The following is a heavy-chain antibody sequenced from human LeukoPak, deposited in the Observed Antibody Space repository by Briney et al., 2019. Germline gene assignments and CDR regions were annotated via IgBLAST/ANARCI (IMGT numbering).Heavy chain of an antibody. V-gene: IGHV1-2*02. CDR3: ARDDYGAPSPAFDI. CDR2: SNPNSGGR. D-gene: IGHD4-17*01. J-gene: IGHJ3*02. Sequence: GASVKVSCKAAGYTFTSYDINWGRQATGQGLEWVGWSNPNSGGRNYAQKFQGRVTITRDTSISTPYMELRRLRSDATAVYYCARDDYGAPSPAFDIWGQGTMVTVSS. CDR1: GYTFTSYD.